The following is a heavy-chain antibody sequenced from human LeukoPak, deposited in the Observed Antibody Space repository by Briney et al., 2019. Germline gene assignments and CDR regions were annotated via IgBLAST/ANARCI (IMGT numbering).Heavy chain of an antibody. V-gene: IGHV4-59*01. CDR2: IYYSGST. J-gene: IGHJ3*02. D-gene: IGHD1-26*01. CDR1: GGSISSYY. Sequence: SETLSLTCTVSGGSISSYYWNWIRQPPGKGLEWIGYIYYSGSTNYNPSLKSRVTMSVDTSKNQFSLNLRSVTAADTAVYYCARAREFTRSYPDAFDIWGQGTMVAVSP. CDR3: ARAREFTRSYPDAFDI.